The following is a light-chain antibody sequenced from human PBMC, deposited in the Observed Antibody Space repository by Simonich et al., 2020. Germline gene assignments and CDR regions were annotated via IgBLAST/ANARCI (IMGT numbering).Light chain of an antibody. Sequence: QLVLTQSPSAFASLGASVKLTCPLSSGHSGYAIAWHQQQPEKGPRYLMKLNSDGSHSKGDGIPDRFSGSSSGAERYLTISSLQSEDEADYYCQTWGTGIQVFGGGTKLTVL. CDR3: QTWGTGIQV. CDR2: LNSDGSH. CDR1: SGHSGYA. V-gene: IGLV4-69*01. J-gene: IGLJ2*01.